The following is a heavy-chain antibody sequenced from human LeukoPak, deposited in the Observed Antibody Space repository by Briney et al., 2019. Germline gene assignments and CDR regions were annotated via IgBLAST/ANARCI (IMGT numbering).Heavy chain of an antibody. Sequence: SETLSLTCAVYGGSFSGYYWSWIRQPPGKGLEWIGEINHSGSTNYNPSLKSRVTISVDTSKNQFSLKLSSVTAADTAVYYCARGWGRRFGESSYYYYYGMDVWGQGTTVTVSS. CDR3: ARGWGRRFGESSYYYYYGMDV. CDR1: GGSFSGYY. D-gene: IGHD3-10*01. J-gene: IGHJ6*02. V-gene: IGHV4-34*01. CDR2: INHSGST.